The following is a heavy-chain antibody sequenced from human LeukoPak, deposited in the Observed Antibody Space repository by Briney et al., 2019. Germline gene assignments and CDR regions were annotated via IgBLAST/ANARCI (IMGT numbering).Heavy chain of an antibody. CDR2: ISSSSSTI. Sequence: QPGGSLRLSCAASGFTFSSYSMNWVRQAPGKGLEWVSYISSSSSTIYYADSVKGRFTISRDNAKNSLYLQMNSLRAEDTAVYYCASRNSIAGRLDWGQGTLVTVSS. CDR1: GFTFSSYS. CDR3: ASRNSIAGRLD. D-gene: IGHD6-6*01. J-gene: IGHJ4*02. V-gene: IGHV3-48*04.